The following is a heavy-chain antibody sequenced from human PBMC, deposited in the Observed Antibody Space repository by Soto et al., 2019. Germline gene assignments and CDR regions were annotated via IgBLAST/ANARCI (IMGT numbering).Heavy chain of an antibody. Sequence: EVHLAESGGDLVQPGGSLRLSCEASGFTFSNYWMDWVRQAPGKRLEWVANINQDGSERHHVDSVRGRFIISRDNAKNSLFLQMDTLRADDTAVYYCVRGHTSSSNFFDYWGQGILVTVSP. CDR1: GFTFSNYW. J-gene: IGHJ4*02. CDR2: INQDGSER. D-gene: IGHD2-2*01. V-gene: IGHV3-7*05. CDR3: VRGHTSSSNFFDY.